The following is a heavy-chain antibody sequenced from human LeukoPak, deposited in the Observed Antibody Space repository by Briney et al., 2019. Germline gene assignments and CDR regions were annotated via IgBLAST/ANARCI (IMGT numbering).Heavy chain of an antibody. D-gene: IGHD2-15*01. V-gene: IGHV3-48*01. CDR1: GFTFSSYS. CDR3: ARQSSLDY. Sequence: PGGSLRLSCAASGFTFSSYSMNWVRQAPGKGLEWVSYISSSSTIYYADSVKGRFTISRDNAKNSLYLQMNSLRAEDTAVYYCARQSSLDYWGQGTLVTVSS. CDR2: ISSSSTI. J-gene: IGHJ4*02.